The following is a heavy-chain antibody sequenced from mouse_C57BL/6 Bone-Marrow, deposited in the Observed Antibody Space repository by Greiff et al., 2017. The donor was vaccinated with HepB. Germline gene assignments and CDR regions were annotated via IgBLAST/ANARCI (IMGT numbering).Heavy chain of an antibody. V-gene: IGHV1-64*01. Sequence: QVQLQQPGAELVKPGASLKLSCKASGYTFTSYWMHWVKQRPGQGLEWIGMIHPNSGSTNYNEKFKSKATLTVDKSSSTAYMQLSSLTSEDSAVYYCARGLLLRYYAMDYWGQGTSVTVSS. J-gene: IGHJ4*01. CDR1: GYTFTSYW. D-gene: IGHD1-1*01. CDR3: ARGLLLRYYAMDY. CDR2: IHPNSGST.